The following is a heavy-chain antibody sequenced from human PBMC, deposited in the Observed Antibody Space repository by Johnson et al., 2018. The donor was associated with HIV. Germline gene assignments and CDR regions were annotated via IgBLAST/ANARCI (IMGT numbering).Heavy chain of an antibody. Sequence: QVQLVESGGGVVQPGGSLRLSCAASGFTFSSYGMHWVRQAPGKGLEWVAVISYDGSNKYYADSVKGRFTISRDNSKTTLFLHINSLRAEDTAVYYCARDRRSSFDIWGQGTMVAVSS. CDR2: ISYDGSNK. CDR1: GFTFSSYG. J-gene: IGHJ3*02. D-gene: IGHD6-6*01. CDR3: ARDRRSSFDI. V-gene: IGHV3-30*19.